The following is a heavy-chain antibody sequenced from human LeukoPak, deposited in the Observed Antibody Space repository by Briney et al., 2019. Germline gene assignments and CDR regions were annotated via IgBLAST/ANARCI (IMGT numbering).Heavy chain of an antibody. CDR3: ARQRSIYSGGWIFIDY. Sequence: GESLKISCKGSGYSFTSYWIGWVRQMPGKGLEWMGIIFPCDSDTRFSPSFQGQVTISADKSITTAYLQWSSLKASDTAMYYCARQRSIYSGGWIFIDYWGQGTLVTVSS. CDR2: IFPCDSDT. CDR1: GYSFTSYW. J-gene: IGHJ4*02. D-gene: IGHD2-2*03. V-gene: IGHV5-51*01.